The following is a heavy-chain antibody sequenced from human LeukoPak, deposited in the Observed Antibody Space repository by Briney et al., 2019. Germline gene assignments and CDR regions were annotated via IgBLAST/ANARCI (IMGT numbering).Heavy chain of an antibody. CDR3: ARTYSSSDEFDY. J-gene: IGHJ4*02. V-gene: IGHV1-46*01. D-gene: IGHD6-13*01. CDR2: INPSGGST. Sequence: ASVKVSCKASGYTFTSYYIHWVRQAPGQGLEWMGIINPSGGSTTYAQKFQGRVAMTRDTSTSRVYMEVSSLRSEDTAVYYCARTYSSSDEFDYWGQGTLVTFSS. CDR1: GYTFTSYY.